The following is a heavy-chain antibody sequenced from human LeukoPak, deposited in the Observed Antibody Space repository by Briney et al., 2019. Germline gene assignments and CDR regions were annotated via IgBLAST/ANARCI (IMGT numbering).Heavy chain of an antibody. CDR2: IYYSGST. V-gene: IGHV4-59*08. Sequence: PSETLSLTCTVSGGSISSYYWSWTRQPPGKGLEWIGYIYYSGSTNYNPSLKSRVTISVDTSKNQFSLKLSSVTAADTAVYYCARLAIDGYNRDYYFDYWGQGTLVTVSS. J-gene: IGHJ4*02. D-gene: IGHD5-24*01. CDR1: GGSISSYY. CDR3: ARLAIDGYNRDYYFDY.